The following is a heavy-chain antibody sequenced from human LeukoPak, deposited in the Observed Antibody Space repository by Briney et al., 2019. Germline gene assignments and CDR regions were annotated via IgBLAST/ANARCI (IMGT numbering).Heavy chain of an antibody. CDR2: IYYSGST. J-gene: IGHJ4*02. CDR3: ARHGDYYDTKSTFDY. V-gene: IGHV4-59*08. Sequence: SETLSLTCTVSGGSISSYYWSWIRQPPGKGLEWIGYIYYSGSTNYNPSLKGRVTISVDTSKNQFSLKLSSVTAADTAVYYCARHGDYYDTKSTFDYWGQGTLVTVSS. D-gene: IGHD3-22*01. CDR1: GGSISSYY.